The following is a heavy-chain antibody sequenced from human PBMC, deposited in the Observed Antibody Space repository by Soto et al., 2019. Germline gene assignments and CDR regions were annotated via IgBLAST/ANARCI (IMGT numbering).Heavy chain of an antibody. CDR2: IKFDGSTT. Sequence: EVQLVESGGGLVQPGGSLRLSCAASGFTFSNYWMHWVRQGPGKGLVWVSRIKFDGSTTTYADSVKGRFTISRDNAENTVYLQMSSLGAEDTAVYYCARGAYHAYYTAVWGKGTTVSVSS. J-gene: IGHJ6*03. CDR3: ARGAYHAYYTAV. D-gene: IGHD3-16*01. CDR1: GFTFSNYW. V-gene: IGHV3-74*01.